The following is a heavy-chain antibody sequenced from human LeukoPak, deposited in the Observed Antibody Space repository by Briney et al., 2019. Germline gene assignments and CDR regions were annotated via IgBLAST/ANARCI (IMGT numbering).Heavy chain of an antibody. CDR3: VHPAAGGFYY. CDR2: INSDGSST. V-gene: IGHV3-74*01. J-gene: IGHJ4*02. CDR1: EFTFSSYW. Sequence: VGSLRLSCAASEFTFSSYWMHWVRQAPGKGLVWVSRINSDGSSTSYADSVKGRFTISRDNAKNTLYLQMNSLRAEDTAVYYCVHPAAGGFYYWAQGTLVTVSS. D-gene: IGHD6-25*01.